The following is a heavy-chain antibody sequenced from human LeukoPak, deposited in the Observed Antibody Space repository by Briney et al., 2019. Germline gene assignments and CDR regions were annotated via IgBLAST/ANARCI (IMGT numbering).Heavy chain of an antibody. CDR3: AKYGPQDSGSSHFDY. CDR2: IRDSGSST. D-gene: IGHD1-26*01. CDR1: GFTFSSYA. J-gene: IGHJ4*02. Sequence: GGALRLPCAASGFTFSSYAMSWGRQAPGKGLEWVSAIRDSGSSTHYADSVKGRFTTSRDNSKNTLFLQMNSLRAEDTAIYYCAKYGPQDSGSSHFDYWGQGALVTVSS. V-gene: IGHV3-23*01.